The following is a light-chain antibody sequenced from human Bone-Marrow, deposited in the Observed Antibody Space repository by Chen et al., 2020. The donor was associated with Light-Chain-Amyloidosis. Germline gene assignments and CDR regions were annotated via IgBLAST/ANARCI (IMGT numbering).Light chain of an antibody. CDR1: SSDVGGDKH. V-gene: IGLV2-14*01. Sequence: QSALTQPASVSGSPGQSITISCTGTSSDVGGDKHVSWYQQHPDKAPKLMIYEVTHRPACVPDRFSGSKSNTTDCLTISRLHTEDEADYFCSSYTITDTLVFGSGTRVTGL. CDR3: SSYTITDTLV. J-gene: IGLJ1*01. CDR2: EVT.